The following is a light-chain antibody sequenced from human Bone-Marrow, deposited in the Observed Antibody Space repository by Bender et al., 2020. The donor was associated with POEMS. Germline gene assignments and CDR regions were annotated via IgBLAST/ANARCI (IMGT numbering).Light chain of an antibody. CDR1: SSDVGGYNY. J-gene: IGLJ2*01. CDR2: DVS. CDR3: SSYTSGSTLL. V-gene: IGLV2-14*03. Sequence: QSALTQPASVSGSPGQSITISCTGTSSDVGGYNYVSWYQQHPGKAPQLMIYDVSNRPSGVSSRFSGSISDNTASLTISGLQTDDEADYYCSSYTSGSTLLFGGGTKLTVL.